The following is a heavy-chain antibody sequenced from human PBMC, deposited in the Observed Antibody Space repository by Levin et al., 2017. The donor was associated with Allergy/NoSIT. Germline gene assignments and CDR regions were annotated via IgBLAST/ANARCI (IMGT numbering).Heavy chain of an antibody. CDR3: ATTMQSWLHTFDY. CDR1: GVSISSSHW. V-gene: IGHV4-4*02. J-gene: IGHJ4*02. CDR2: INHSGST. D-gene: IGHD5-24*01. Sequence: SETLSLTCAVSGVSISSSHWWTWLRQSPGKGLEWLGEINHSGSTNYNASLKSRVTISVDKSKNHFSLKLTSVTAADTAVYYCATTMQSWLHTFDYWGQGTQVIVSS.